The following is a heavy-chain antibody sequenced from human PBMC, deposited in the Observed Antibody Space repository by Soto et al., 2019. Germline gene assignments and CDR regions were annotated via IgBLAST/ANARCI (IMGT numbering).Heavy chain of an antibody. J-gene: IGHJ4*02. CDR1: GFTFSSFD. CDR3: ARRAVTTYHFFDY. V-gene: IGHV3-21*06. CDR2: IHRASTYI. D-gene: IGHD4-17*01. Sequence: GGSLRLSCATSGFTFSSFDMDWVRQAPGKGLEWVSSIHRASTYIYYADSVRGRFTISRDNAKSSLYLQMNSLTVEDTAVYYCARRAVTTYHFFDYWGQGALVTVS.